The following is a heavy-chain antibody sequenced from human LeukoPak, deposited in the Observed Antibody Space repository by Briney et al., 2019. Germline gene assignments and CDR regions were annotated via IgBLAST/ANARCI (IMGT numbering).Heavy chain of an antibody. CDR1: GFTFSDFA. J-gene: IGHJ6*02. V-gene: IGHV3-64D*06. Sequence: PGGSLRLSCSASGFTFSDFAMYWVRQAPGNRLEYVSDITPNGDTHYADSLKGRFTISRDIFKSKLYLQMSSLKIGDTAVYYCVKCGSFTCLAPYGMDVWGQGATVTVSS. CDR3: VKCGSFTCLAPYGMDV. CDR2: ITPNGDT. D-gene: IGHD2-15*01.